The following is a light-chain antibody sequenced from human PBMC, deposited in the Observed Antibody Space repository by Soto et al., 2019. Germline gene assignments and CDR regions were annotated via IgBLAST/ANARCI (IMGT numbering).Light chain of an antibody. CDR3: QEHDTSLTR. J-gene: IGKJ1*01. CDR1: ESVSSTS. Sequence: IVLTQSPGTLSLSPGERATLSCRASESVSSTSLAWYQQKPGQAPRLLMYGISSRATGIPDRFSGSGSGTDFTLIIIRLEFFFYAYDYRQEHDTSLTRFRQGTRVE. CDR2: GIS. V-gene: IGKV3-20*01.